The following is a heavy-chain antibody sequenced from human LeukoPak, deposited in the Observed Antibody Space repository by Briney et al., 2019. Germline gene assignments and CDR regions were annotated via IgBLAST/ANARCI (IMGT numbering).Heavy chain of an antibody. CDR1: GYTFTSYG. V-gene: IGHV1-18*01. J-gene: IGHJ4*02. D-gene: IGHD2-2*01. CDR3: ARDVGICSSTSCYVDFDH. CDR2: ISAYNGNT. Sequence: SVKVSCKASGYTFTSYGISWVRQAPGQGLEWMGWISAYNGNTNYAQKLQGRVPMTTDTSTSTAYMELRSLRSDDTAVYYCARDVGICSSTSCYVDFDHWGPGTLVTVSS.